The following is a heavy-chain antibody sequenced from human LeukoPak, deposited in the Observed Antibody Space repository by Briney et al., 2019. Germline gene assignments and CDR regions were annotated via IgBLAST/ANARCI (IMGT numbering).Heavy chain of an antibody. CDR2: INSDGSST. V-gene: IGHV3-74*01. D-gene: IGHD6-13*01. Sequence: GGSLRLSCAASGFTFSSYWMHWVRQAPGKGLVWVSRINSDGSSTSYADSVKGRFTISRDNAKNTLYLQMNSLRAEDTAVYYCASAGIAAAGNAYWGQGTLVTVSS. CDR1: GFTFSSYW. J-gene: IGHJ4*02. CDR3: ASAGIAAAGNAY.